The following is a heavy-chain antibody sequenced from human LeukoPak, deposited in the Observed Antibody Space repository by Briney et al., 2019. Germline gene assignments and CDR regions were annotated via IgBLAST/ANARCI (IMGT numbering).Heavy chain of an antibody. J-gene: IGHJ4*02. CDR3: AITPRGYCSSTSCAHRDY. V-gene: IGHV4-39*01. CDR2: IYYSGCT. D-gene: IGHD2-2*01. Sequence: PSETLSLTCTVSGGSISSSSYYWRWIRQPPGKGLEWIGSIYYSGCTYYNPSLKSRVTISVDTSKYQFSLKLSSVTAADTAVYYCAITPRGYCSSTSCAHRDYWAQGTLVTVSS. CDR1: GGSISSSSYY.